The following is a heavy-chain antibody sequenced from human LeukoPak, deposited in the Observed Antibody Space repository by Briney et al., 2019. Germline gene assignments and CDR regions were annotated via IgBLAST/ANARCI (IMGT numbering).Heavy chain of an antibody. Sequence: SETLSLTCTVSGGSINYGGWIRQPPGKGLEWIGNIYYSGTTYYNPSLKSRVTISVDTSKNQFSLKLSSVTAADTALYYCARVEYMGDYRYWYFEVWGRGTLVTVSS. CDR2: IYYSGTT. J-gene: IGHJ2*01. CDR3: ARVEYMGDYRYWYFEV. CDR1: GGSINY. V-gene: IGHV4-39*01. D-gene: IGHD2/OR15-2a*01.